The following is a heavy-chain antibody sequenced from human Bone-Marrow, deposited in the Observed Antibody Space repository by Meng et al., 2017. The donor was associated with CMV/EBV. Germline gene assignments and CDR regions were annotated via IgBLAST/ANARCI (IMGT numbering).Heavy chain of an antibody. D-gene: IGHD3-3*01. Sequence: YGISWVRQDPGQGLEWMGWISAYNGNTNYAQKLQGRVTMTTDTSTSTAYMELRSLRSDDTAVYYCAKSWAYYDFWSGYYRRGNFDYWGQGTLVTVSS. CDR1: YG. J-gene: IGHJ4*02. V-gene: IGHV1-18*01. CDR3: AKSWAYYDFWSGYYRRGNFDY. CDR2: ISAYNGNT.